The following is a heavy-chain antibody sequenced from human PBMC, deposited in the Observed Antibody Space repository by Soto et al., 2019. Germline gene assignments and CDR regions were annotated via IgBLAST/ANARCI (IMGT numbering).Heavy chain of an antibody. CDR1: GYNFINYG. J-gene: IGHJ4*02. D-gene: IGHD1-1*01. Sequence: QVQLVQSGAEVKKPGASVKVSCKASGYNFINYGITWVRQAPGQGLEWVGWISPYNENTHYAQKFKDRVTVTPGSSTATAYLELRRLRPDDTAVFYCARDVRRGFSNNWAADYGAQGALVTVSS. CDR2: ISPYNENT. V-gene: IGHV1-18*01. CDR3: ARDVRRGFSNNWAADY.